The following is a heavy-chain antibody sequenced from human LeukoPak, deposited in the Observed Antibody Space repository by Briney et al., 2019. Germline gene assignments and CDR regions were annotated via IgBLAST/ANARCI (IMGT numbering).Heavy chain of an antibody. CDR1: GGSISSYY. D-gene: IGHD3-22*01. CDR2: VYYSGST. V-gene: IGHV4-59*01. CDR3: AGASYDSSGVH. J-gene: IGHJ4*02. Sequence: SETLSLTCTVSGGSISSYYWSWIRQPPGKGLEWIGYVYYSGSTNYNPSLKSRVTISVDTSKNQFSLRLSSVTAADTAVYYCAGASYDSSGVHWGQGTLVTVSS.